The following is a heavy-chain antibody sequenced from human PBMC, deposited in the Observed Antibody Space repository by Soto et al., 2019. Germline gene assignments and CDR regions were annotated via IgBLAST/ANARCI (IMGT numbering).Heavy chain of an antibody. J-gene: IGHJ6*02. D-gene: IGHD2-2*01. CDR1: GGTFSSYA. V-gene: IGHV1-69*01. CDR3: ARDGGYCSSTSCYEYYYYGMDG. Sequence: QVQLVQSGAEVKKPGSSVKVSCKASGGTFSSYAISWVRQAPGQGLEWMGGIIPIFGTANYAQKFQGRVTITADESTSTAYMELSSLRSEDTAVYYCARDGGYCSSTSCYEYYYYGMDGWGQGATVTVSS. CDR2: IIPIFGTA.